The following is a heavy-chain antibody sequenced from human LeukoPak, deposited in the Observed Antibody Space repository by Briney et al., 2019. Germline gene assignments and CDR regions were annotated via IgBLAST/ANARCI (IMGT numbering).Heavy chain of an antibody. CDR3: ARGPSHYDILTGYYSQNDY. V-gene: IGHV1-2*06. CDR2: INPNSGGT. Sequence: SSVKVSRKPSGYTFTGYYMHWLRQAPGQGLEWMGRINPNSGGTNYAQKFQGRVTMTRDTSIRTAYMELSRLRSDDTAVYYCARGPSHYDILTGYYSQNDYWGQGTLVTVSS. J-gene: IGHJ4*02. CDR1: GYTFTGYY. D-gene: IGHD3-9*01.